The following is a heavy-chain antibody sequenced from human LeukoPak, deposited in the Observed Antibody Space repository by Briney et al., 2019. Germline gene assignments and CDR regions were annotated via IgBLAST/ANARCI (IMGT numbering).Heavy chain of an antibody. CDR3: AREVLGRGDYYYGMDV. Sequence: SGTLSLTCTVSGGSISSYYWSWIRQPPGKGLEWIGYIYYSGSTNYTPSLKSRVTISVDTSKNQFSLKLSSVTAADTAVYYCAREVLGRGDYYYGMDVWGQGTTVTVSS. J-gene: IGHJ6*02. CDR1: GGSISSYY. V-gene: IGHV4-59*01. CDR2: IYYSGST. D-gene: IGHD1-1*01.